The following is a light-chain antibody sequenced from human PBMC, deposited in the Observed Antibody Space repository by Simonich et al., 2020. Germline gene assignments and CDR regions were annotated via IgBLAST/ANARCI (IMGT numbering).Light chain of an antibody. CDR1: SSDVGSYNL. V-gene: IGLV2-23*03. J-gene: IGLJ2*01. CDR2: EGS. CDR3: CSYAGSSTFVV. Sequence: QSALTQPASVSGSPGQSITISCTGTSSDVGSYNLVSWYQQHPGKAPKLIFYEGSKRPSGVSNRFPGSKSGNTASLTISGLQAEDEADYYCCSYAGSSTFVVFGGGTKLTVL.